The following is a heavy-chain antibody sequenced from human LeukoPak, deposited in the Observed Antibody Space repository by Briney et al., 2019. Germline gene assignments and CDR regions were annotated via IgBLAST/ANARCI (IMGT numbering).Heavy chain of an antibody. D-gene: IGHD3-10*01. V-gene: IGHV3-48*04. J-gene: IGHJ4*02. CDR2: ISSSSSTI. Sequence: GGSLRLSCAASGFTFSSYSMNWVRQAPGKGLEWVSYISSSSSTIYYADSVKGRFTISRDNAKNSLYLQMNSLRAEDTAVYYCARGQHLPGGYWGQGTLVTVSS. CDR1: GFTFSSYS. CDR3: ARGQHLPGGY.